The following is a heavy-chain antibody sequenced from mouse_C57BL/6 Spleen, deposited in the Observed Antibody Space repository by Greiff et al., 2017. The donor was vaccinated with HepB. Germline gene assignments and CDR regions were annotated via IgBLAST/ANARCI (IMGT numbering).Heavy chain of an antibody. CDR3: ARHRGLGRVFDY. Sequence: DVKLQESGGDLVKPGGSLKLSCAASGFTFSSYGMSWVRQTPDKRLEWVATISSGGSYTYYPDSVKGRFTISRDNAKNTLYLQMSSLKSEDTAMYYCARHRGLGRVFDYWGQGTTLTVSS. CDR1: GFTFSSYG. V-gene: IGHV5-6*02. J-gene: IGHJ2*01. CDR2: ISSGGSYT. D-gene: IGHD4-1*01.